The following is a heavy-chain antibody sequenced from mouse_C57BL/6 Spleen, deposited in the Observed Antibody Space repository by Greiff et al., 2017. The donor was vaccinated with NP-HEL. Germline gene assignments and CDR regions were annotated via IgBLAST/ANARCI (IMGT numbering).Heavy chain of an antibody. J-gene: IGHJ4*01. CDR1: GYSFTGYY. D-gene: IGHD2-4*01. CDR2: INPSTGGT. V-gene: IGHV1-42*01. Sequence: VQLQQSGPELVKPGASVKISCKASGYSFTGYYMNWVKQSPEKSLEWIGEINPSTGGTTYNQKFKAKATLTVDKSSSTAYMQLKSLTSEDSAVYYCARAGLRLYYYAMDYWGQGTSVTVSS. CDR3: ARAGLRLYYYAMDY.